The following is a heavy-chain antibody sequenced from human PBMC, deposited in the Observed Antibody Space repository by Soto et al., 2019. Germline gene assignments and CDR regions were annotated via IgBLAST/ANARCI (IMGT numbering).Heavy chain of an antibody. D-gene: IGHD2-2*01. CDR1: GYTFTTYS. CDR2: IHAGNGNT. V-gene: IGHV1-3*01. J-gene: IGHJ6*02. CDR3: ARAACSSTSCYNYYAYGMDV. Sequence: QVQLVQSGPEMKKPGASVKLSCKASGYTFTTYSMHWVRQAPGQRLEWMGWIHAGNGNTEHSQKFQGRVTITRYTSASTAYLEMGRLRSEDTAVYYCARAACSSTSCYNYYAYGMDVWGQGTAVTVS.